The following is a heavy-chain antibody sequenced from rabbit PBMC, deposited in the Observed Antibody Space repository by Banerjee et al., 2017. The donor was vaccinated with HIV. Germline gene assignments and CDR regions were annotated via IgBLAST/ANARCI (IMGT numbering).Heavy chain of an antibody. V-gene: IGHV1S40*01. CDR1: GFSFSNNYY. CDR2: IYTGSSGST. D-gene: IGHD1-1*01. J-gene: IGHJ4*01. CDR3: ARDLSGVIGWNLNL. Sequence: QSLEESGGDLVQPEGSLTLTCTASGFSFSNNYYIHWVRQAPGKGLEWIACIYTGSSGSTWYASWAKGRFTISKTSSTTVTLQMTSLTAADTATYFCARDLSGVIGWNLNLWGPGTLVTVS.